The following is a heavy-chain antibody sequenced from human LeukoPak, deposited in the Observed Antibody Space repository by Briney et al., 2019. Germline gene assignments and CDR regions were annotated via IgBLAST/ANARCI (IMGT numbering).Heavy chain of an antibody. CDR3: ARAWGYLARWFDP. D-gene: IGHD5-18*01. V-gene: IGHV4-31*03. J-gene: IGHJ5*02. CDR1: GGSISSGGYY. Sequence: SQTLSLTCTVSGGSISSGGYYWSWIRQHPGKGLEWIGYIYYSGSTYYNPSLKSRVTISVDTSKNQFSLKLSSVTAAVTAVYYCARAWGYLARWFDPWGQGTLVTVSS. CDR2: IYYSGST.